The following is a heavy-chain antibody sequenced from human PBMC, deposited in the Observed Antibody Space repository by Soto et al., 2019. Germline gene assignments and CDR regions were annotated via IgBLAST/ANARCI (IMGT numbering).Heavy chain of an antibody. CDR1: GFTFSIYG. CDR2: ISYDGSNR. J-gene: IGHJ4*02. V-gene: IGHV3-30*18. CDR3: AKKPDRHWREQFHY. Sequence: GGSLRLSCAASGFTFSIYGMHWVRQAPGEGLEWVAVISYDGSNRYYADSVKGRFTISRDNSKNTLYLQMNSLRAEDTAIYYCAKKPDRHWREQFHYRGQGTLVTGSS. D-gene: IGHD1-1*01.